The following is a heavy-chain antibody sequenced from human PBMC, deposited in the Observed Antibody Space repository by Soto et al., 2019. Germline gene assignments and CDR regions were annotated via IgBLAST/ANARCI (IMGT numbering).Heavy chain of an antibody. D-gene: IGHD1-1*01. Sequence: EVQLLESGGDLVQPGGSLRLSCAASGFNVGAFAVNWVRQAPGKGLEWVAGISVSDVFIYYSDSVRGRFYISRDASENIHYLQMNSRRVDDTALYYCTRETIDGTPGLDSWGPGTLVTVS. CDR3: TRETIDGTPGLDS. CDR1: GFNVGAFA. V-gene: IGHV3-23*01. CDR2: ISVSDVFI. J-gene: IGHJ4*02.